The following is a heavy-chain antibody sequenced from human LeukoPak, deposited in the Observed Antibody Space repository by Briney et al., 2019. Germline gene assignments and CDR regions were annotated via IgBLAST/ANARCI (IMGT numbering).Heavy chain of an antibody. V-gene: IGHV3-7*03. CDR3: ARLSAETDDYVFDY. D-gene: IGHD4-17*01. Sequence: GGSLRLSCAASGFTFSSYWMSWVRQAPGEGLEWVANIKQDGSEKYYVDSVKGRFTISRDNAKNSLYLQMNSLRAEDTALYHCARLSAETDDYVFDYWGQGTLVTVSS. CDR2: IKQDGSEK. J-gene: IGHJ4*02. CDR1: GFTFSSYW.